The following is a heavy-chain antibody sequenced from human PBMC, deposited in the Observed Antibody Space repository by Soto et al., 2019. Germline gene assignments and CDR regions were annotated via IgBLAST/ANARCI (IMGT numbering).Heavy chain of an antibody. D-gene: IGHD3-22*01. V-gene: IGHV3-23*01. CDR1: GFTFSSYA. Sequence: HPGGSLRLSCAASGFTFSSYAMSWVRQAPGKGLEWVSAISGSGGSTYYADSVKGRFTISRDNSKNTLYLQMNSLRAEDTAVYYCAKERGLYDSSGYHYYYYGMDVWGQGTTVTVSS. J-gene: IGHJ6*02. CDR3: AKERGLYDSSGYHYYYYGMDV. CDR2: ISGSGGST.